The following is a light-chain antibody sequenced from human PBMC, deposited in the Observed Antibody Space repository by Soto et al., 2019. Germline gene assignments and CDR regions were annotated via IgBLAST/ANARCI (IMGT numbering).Light chain of an antibody. CDR3: QQSYSTPAIT. CDR2: AAS. CDR1: QSISSY. Sequence: QSPSSLSASVGDRVTITCRASQSISSYLNWYQQKPGKAPKLLIYAASSLQSGVPSRFSGSGSGTDFTLTISSLQPEDFATYYCQQSYSTPAITFGQGTRLEIK. V-gene: IGKV1-39*01. J-gene: IGKJ5*01.